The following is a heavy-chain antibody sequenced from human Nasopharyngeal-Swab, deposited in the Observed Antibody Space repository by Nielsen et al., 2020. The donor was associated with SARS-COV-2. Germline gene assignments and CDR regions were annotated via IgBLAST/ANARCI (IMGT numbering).Heavy chain of an antibody. J-gene: IGHJ6*03. CDR2: INAGNGNT. CDR3: ARDGPSKYYDILTGSGRDYYYYYMDV. Sequence: WVRQAPGQRLEWMGWINAGNGNTKYSQKFQGRVTITRDTSASTAYMELSSLRSEDTAVYYCARDGPSKYYDILTGSGRDYYYYYMDVWGKGTTVTVSS. D-gene: IGHD3-9*01. V-gene: IGHV1-3*01.